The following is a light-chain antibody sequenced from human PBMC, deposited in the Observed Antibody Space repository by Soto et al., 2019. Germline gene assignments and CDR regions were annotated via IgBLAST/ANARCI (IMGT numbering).Light chain of an antibody. V-gene: IGKV1-5*03. Sequence: DIQMTQSPSTLSASIGDRVTITCRASQDIDKWLAWHQQKPGRAPKLLIYHASDLQSGVPSRFSGSGSGTEFPLTISSLQPDDFATYYCQQYESHPHTFGQGTMLDIK. CDR2: HAS. CDR3: QQYESHPHT. J-gene: IGKJ2*01. CDR1: QDIDKW.